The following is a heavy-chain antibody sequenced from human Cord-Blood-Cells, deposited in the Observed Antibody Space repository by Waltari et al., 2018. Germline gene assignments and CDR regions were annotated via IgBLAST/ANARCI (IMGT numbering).Heavy chain of an antibody. CDR1: GFTFSSYG. V-gene: IGHV3-33*01. CDR2: IWYDGSNK. J-gene: IGHJ6*02. D-gene: IGHD1-26*01. Sequence: QVQLVESGGGVVQPGRSLRLPCAASGFTFSSYGMHWVRQAPGKGLEWVAVIWYDGSNKYYADSVKGRFTISRDNSKNTLYLQMNSLRAEDTAVYYCARDPRLGSYYYYYYGMDVWGQGTTVTVSS. CDR3: ARDPRLGSYYYYYYGMDV.